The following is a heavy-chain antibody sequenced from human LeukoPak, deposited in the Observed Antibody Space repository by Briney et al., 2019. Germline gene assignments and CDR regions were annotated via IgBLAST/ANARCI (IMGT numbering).Heavy chain of an antibody. Sequence: PSETLSLTCTVSGGSISSSSYYWGWIRQPPGKGLEWIGSIYYSGSTYYNPSLKSRVTMSVDTSKNQFSLKLSSVTAADTAVYYCARNSDTSLDLDYWGQGTLVTVSS. J-gene: IGHJ4*02. D-gene: IGHD4-23*01. V-gene: IGHV4-39*07. CDR2: IYYSGST. CDR3: ARNSDTSLDLDY. CDR1: GGSISSSSYY.